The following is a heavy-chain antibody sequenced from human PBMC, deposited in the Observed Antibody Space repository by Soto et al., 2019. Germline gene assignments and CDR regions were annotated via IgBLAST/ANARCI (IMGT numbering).Heavy chain of an antibody. V-gene: IGHV4-59*01. Sequence: QVQLQESGPGLVKPSETLSLTCTVSGGSISSYYWSWIRQPPGKGLEWIGYIYYSGSTNYNPSLKSRVTISVDTSKNQFSLKLSSVTAADTAVYYCARGIAVAGTPLDAFDIWGQGTMVTVSS. CDR2: IYYSGST. CDR3: ARGIAVAGTPLDAFDI. D-gene: IGHD6-19*01. CDR1: GGSISSYY. J-gene: IGHJ3*02.